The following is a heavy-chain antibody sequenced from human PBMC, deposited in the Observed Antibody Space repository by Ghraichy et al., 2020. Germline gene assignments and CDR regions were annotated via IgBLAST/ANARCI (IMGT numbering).Heavy chain of an antibody. CDR2: ISWNSGSI. Sequence: SLRLSCAASGFTFDDYAMHWVRQAPGKGLEWVSGISWNSGSIGYADSVKGRFTISRDNAKNSLYLQMNSLRAEDTALYYCAKGDDRFYSGSYGHDAFDIWGQGTMVTVSS. D-gene: IGHD1-26*01. V-gene: IGHV3-9*01. J-gene: IGHJ3*02. CDR1: GFTFDDYA. CDR3: AKGDDRFYSGSYGHDAFDI.